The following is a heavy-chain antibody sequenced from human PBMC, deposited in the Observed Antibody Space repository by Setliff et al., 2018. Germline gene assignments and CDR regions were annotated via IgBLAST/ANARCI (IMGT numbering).Heavy chain of an antibody. V-gene: IGHV1-3*01. CDR1: GYSFSSNA. CDR3: ARMSTSGPHYDY. Sequence: SVKVSCKASGYSFSSNAFHWVRQAPGQTLEWMGWIHAGSSNTLYSQRFQDRITISRYTSATTVHMELSSLRSDDTAVYSCARMSTSGPHYDYWGQGTPVTVSS. J-gene: IGHJ4*02. CDR2: IHAGSSNT. D-gene: IGHD2-8*02.